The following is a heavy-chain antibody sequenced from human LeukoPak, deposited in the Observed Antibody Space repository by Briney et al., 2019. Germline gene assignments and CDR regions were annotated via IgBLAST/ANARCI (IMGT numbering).Heavy chain of an antibody. Sequence: SETLSLTCTVSGGSISSGGYYWSWIRQHPGKGLEWIGYIYYSESTYYNPSLKSRVTISVDTSKNQFSLKLSSVTAADTAVYYCARAYSASVAAADIDWYFDLWGRGTLVTVSS. D-gene: IGHD6-13*01. CDR2: IYYSEST. J-gene: IGHJ2*01. CDR1: GGSISSGGYY. V-gene: IGHV4-31*03. CDR3: ARAYSASVAAADIDWYFDL.